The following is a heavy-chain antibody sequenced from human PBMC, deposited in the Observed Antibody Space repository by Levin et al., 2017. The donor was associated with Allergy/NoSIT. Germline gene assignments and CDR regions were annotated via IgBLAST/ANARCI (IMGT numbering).Heavy chain of an antibody. Sequence: GESLKISCAASGFSVSSNYMNWVRPAPGKGLEWVSVIYSGGSTYYDSGGDTYYADSVKGRFTISRDNAKNTLYLQMHSLRAEDTAMYYCARDRRMLLFGELSHEACDIWGQGTMVTVSS. CDR2: IYSGGSTYYDSGGDT. V-gene: IGHV3-53*05. CDR1: GFSVSSNY. J-gene: IGHJ3*02. D-gene: IGHD3-10*01. CDR3: ARDRRMLLFGELSHEACDI.